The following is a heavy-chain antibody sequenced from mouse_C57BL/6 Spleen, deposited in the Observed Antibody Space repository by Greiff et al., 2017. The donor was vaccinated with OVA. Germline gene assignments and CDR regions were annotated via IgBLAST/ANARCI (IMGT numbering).Heavy chain of an antibody. CDR1: GYAFSSYW. V-gene: IGHV1-80*01. J-gene: IGHJ1*03. Sequence: VQLQQPGAELVRPGASVKISCKASGYAFSSYWMNWVKQRPGKGLEWIGQIYPGDGDTNYNGKFKGKATLTADKSSSTAYMQLSSLTSEDSAVYFCARGETRYFDVWGTGTTVTVSS. CDR2: IYPGDGDT. CDR3: ARGETRYFDV.